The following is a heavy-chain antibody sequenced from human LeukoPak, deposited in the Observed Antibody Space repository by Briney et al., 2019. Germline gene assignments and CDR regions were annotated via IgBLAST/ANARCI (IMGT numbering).Heavy chain of an antibody. Sequence: SETLSLTCTVSGGSISSSSYYWGWIRQPPGKGLEWIGEINHSGSTNYNPSLKSRVTISVDTSKNQFSLKLSSVTAADTAVYYCARWNRQQPRSYYFDYWGQGTLVTVSS. J-gene: IGHJ4*02. CDR1: GGSISSSSYY. D-gene: IGHD6-13*01. V-gene: IGHV4-39*07. CDR3: ARWNRQQPRSYYFDY. CDR2: INHSGST.